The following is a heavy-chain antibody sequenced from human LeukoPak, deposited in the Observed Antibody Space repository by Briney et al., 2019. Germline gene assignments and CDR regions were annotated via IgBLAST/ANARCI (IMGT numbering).Heavy chain of an antibody. V-gene: IGHV1-69*04. J-gene: IGHJ4*02. CDR3: ARAVRAYSGYERPSFDY. CDR2: IIPILDIT. Sequence: SPTDSCKASAATFSSYSISWARHAPGPGLQWTGRIIPILDITNYAQKFQGRVTITADKFTSTVYMELSSLRSEDTAVYYCARAVRAYSGYERPSFDYWGQATLVPLTS. CDR1: AATFSSYS. D-gene: IGHD5-12*01.